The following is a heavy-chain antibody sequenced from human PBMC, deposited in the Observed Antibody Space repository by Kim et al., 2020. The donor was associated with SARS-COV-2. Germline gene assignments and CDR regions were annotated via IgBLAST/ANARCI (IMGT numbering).Heavy chain of an antibody. V-gene: IGHV4-30-4*01. CDR3: AREEYCSGGSCYSGVSR. D-gene: IGHD2-15*01. J-gene: IGHJ4*02. Sequence: SETLSLTCTVSGGSISSGDYYWSWIRQPPGKGLEWIGYIYYSGSTYYNPSLKSRVTISVDTSKNQFSLKLSSVTAADTAVYYCAREEYCSGGSCYSGVSRWGQGTLVTVSS. CDR1: GGSISSGDYY. CDR2: IYYSGST.